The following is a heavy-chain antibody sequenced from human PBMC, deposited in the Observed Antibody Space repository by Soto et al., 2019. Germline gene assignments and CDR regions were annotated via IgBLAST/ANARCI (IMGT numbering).Heavy chain of an antibody. Sequence: SETLSLTCTVSGGSISSSSYYWGWIRQPPGKGLEWIGSIYYSGSTYYNPSLKSRVTISVDTSKNQFSLKLSSVTAADTAVYYCARILYYYDSSGYYYPSRYFDYWGQGTLVTVSS. CDR2: IYYSGST. D-gene: IGHD3-22*01. CDR1: GGSISSSSYY. J-gene: IGHJ4*02. V-gene: IGHV4-39*01. CDR3: ARILYYYDSSGYYYPSRYFDY.